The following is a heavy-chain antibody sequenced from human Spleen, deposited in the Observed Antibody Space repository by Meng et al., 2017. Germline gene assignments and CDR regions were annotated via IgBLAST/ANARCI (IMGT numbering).Heavy chain of an antibody. V-gene: IGHV3-74*01. CDR2: ISLDGSAT. J-gene: IGHJ4*02. D-gene: IGHD4-17*01. CDR1: GFTVSSNY. CDR3: AGTTMTPDSDY. Sequence: GGSLRLSCAASGFTVSSNYMSWVRQAPGEGLVWVSRISLDGSATTYADSVKGRFTISRDNAKNTVYLQMNSLRVEDTAVYYCAGTTMTPDSDYWGQGTLVTVSS.